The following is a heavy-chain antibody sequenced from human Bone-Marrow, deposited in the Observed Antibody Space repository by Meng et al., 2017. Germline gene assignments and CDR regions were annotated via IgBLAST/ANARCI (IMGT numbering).Heavy chain of an antibody. CDR3: TIYPSGHI. CDR1: GVSFSGSD. J-gene: IGHJ3*02. D-gene: IGHD6-19*01. CDR2: IDTKPNSYAT. Sequence: GESLKISCAVSGVSFSGSDIHWVRQASGKGLEWVGRIDTKPNSYATSYAASVRGRFTISRDDSKNTAYLEMNSLKTEDTALYYCTIYPSGHIWGQGTMVTVSS. V-gene: IGHV3-73*01.